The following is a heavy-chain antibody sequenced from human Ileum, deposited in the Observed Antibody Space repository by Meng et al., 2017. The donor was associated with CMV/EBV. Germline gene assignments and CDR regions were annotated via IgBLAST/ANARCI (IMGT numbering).Heavy chain of an antibody. Sequence: GESLKISCAASGFTFSSYSMNWVRQAPGKGLEWVSSISSSSSYIYYADSVKGRFTISRDNAKNSLYLQMNSLRAEDTAVYYCARVNGEITIFGVVNSGDYYYYGMDVWGQGTMVTVSS. V-gene: IGHV3-21*01. CDR1: GFTFSSYS. J-gene: IGHJ6*02. CDR3: ARVNGEITIFGVVNSGDYYYYGMDV. CDR2: ISSSSSYI. D-gene: IGHD3-3*01.